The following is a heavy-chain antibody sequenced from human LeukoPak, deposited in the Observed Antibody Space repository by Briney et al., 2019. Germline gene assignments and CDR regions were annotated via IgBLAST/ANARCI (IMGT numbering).Heavy chain of an antibody. D-gene: IGHD3-22*01. V-gene: IGHV1-69*04. Sequence: SVKVSCKASGGTFSSDVIAWVRQAPGRGLEWMGRIIIPQDIPNHAQKFLGRVRFTADKSTSTAYMELSSLRSEDTAIYYCAGVGQFDSTGYGIDFWGQGTLVTVSS. CDR1: GGTFSSDV. J-gene: IGHJ4*02. CDR2: IIIPQDIP. CDR3: AGVGQFDSTGYGIDF.